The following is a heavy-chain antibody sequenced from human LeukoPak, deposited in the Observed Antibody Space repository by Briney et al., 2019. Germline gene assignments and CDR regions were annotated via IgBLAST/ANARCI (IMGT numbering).Heavy chain of an antibody. D-gene: IGHD2/OR15-2a*01. CDR1: RFTFSGYS. Sequence: GGSLRLSCAASRFTFSGYSMNWVRQAPGKGLEWVSYISYSGGTIYYADSVKGRFTISRDNAKNSLYLQMSSLRDEDTAVYYCARDSGYYFDRFDCWGQGTLVTVST. CDR3: ARDSGYYFDRFDC. CDR2: ISYSGGTI. J-gene: IGHJ4*02. V-gene: IGHV3-48*02.